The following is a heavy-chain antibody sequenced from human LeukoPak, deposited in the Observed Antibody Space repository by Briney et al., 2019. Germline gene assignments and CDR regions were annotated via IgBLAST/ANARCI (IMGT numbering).Heavy chain of an antibody. CDR3: ARHDPFQY. Sequence: SETLSLTCTVSGGSITSSSHYWGWIRQPPGMGLEWVGSVHYTGNTYYNSSLSSRITISVDTSSNQFSLRLNSVTAADTALNYCARHDPFQYWGQGALVTVSS. CDR2: VHYTGNT. V-gene: IGHV4-39*01. CDR1: GGSITSSSHY. J-gene: IGHJ4*02.